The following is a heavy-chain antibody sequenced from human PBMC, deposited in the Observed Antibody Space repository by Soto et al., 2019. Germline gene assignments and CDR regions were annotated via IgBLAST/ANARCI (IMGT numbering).Heavy chain of an antibody. CDR2: ISWNSGSR. D-gene: IGHD6-19*01. CDR1: GFTFDDYA. CDR3: AKGDIAVAGTPDY. Sequence: EVQLVESGGGLVQPGRSLRLSCAVSGFTFDDYAMHWVRQAPGKGLEWVAGISWNSGSRGYADSVKGRFTISRDNANNLLYLQMNSLRIEDTAFYYCAKGDIAVAGTPDYWGQGTLVSVSS. V-gene: IGHV3-9*01. J-gene: IGHJ4*02.